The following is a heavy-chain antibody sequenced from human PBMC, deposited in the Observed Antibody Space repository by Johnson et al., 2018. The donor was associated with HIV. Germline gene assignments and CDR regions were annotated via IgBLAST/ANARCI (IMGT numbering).Heavy chain of an antibody. D-gene: IGHD1-26*01. Sequence: VQLVEPGGGLVQPGRSLRLSCAASGFTFDDYALHWVRQAPGKGLEWVAVISYDGSNKYYADSVKGRFTISRDNSKNTLYLQMNSLRAEDTALYCCARGSGSYYSNAFDIWGQGTMVTVSS. CDR1: GFTFDDYA. V-gene: IGHV3-30*04. CDR3: ARGSGSYYSNAFDI. CDR2: ISYDGSNK. J-gene: IGHJ3*02.